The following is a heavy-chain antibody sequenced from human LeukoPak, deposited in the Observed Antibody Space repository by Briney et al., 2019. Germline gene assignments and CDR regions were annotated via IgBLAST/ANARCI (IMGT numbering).Heavy chain of an antibody. V-gene: IGHV4-30-4*01. J-gene: IGHJ5*02. CDR2: IYYRGST. Sequence: PSETLSLTCTVSGGSISSGDDYWSWIPQPPGKGLEWIGYIYYRGSTYYNPSLKSRVTISVDTSKNQFSLKLSSVAAADTAVYYCARRDFFGVWFDPWGQGTLVTVSS. D-gene: IGHD2/OR15-2a*01. CDR1: GGSISSGDDY. CDR3: ARRDFFGVWFDP.